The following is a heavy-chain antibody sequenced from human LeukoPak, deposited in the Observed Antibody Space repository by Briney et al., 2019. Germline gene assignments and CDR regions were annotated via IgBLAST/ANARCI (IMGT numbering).Heavy chain of an antibody. J-gene: IGHJ5*02. V-gene: IGHV1-18*01. D-gene: IGHD2-15*01. CDR2: ISAYNGNT. CDR1: GYTFNSYG. CDR3: ARAGYCSGGSCLNWFDA. Sequence: ASVKVSCKASGYTFNSYGISWVRPAPGQGLEWMGWISAYNGNTNYAQKLQGRVTMTTDTSTSIAYMELRSLRSDDTAVYYCARAGYCSGGSCLNWFDAWGQGTLVTVSS.